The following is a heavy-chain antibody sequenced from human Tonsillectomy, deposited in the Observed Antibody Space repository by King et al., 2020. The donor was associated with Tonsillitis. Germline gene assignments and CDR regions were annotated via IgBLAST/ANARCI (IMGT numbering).Heavy chain of an antibody. D-gene: IGHD1-26*01. CDR2: IKSKTDGGGTT. V-gene: IGHV3-15*01. J-gene: IGHJ6*02. Sequence: VQLVESGGGLVKPGGSLRLSCVASGMTFRSAWMSWVRQAPGKGLEWVGRIKSKTDGGGTTDYPAPVKGRFTISRDDSKSTLYLQMSSLKIEDTAVYYCARGSSYHGMDVWGQGTTVTVSS. CDR1: GMTFRSAW. CDR3: ARGSSYHGMDV.